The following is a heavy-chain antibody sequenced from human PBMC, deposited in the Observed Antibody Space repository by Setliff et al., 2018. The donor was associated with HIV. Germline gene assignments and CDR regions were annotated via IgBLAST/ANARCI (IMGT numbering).Heavy chain of an antibody. Sequence: RGSLRLSCAVSGFTFEDYGMSWVRQAPGKGLEGVSGINWNGGSTGYVDSVKGRFTISRDNAKNSLYLQMNSLRAEDMALYYCVRDKWLVPDTFDIWGQGTMVTVSS. J-gene: IGHJ3*02. CDR1: GFTFEDYG. D-gene: IGHD6-19*01. CDR2: INWNGGST. V-gene: IGHV3-20*04. CDR3: VRDKWLVPDTFDI.